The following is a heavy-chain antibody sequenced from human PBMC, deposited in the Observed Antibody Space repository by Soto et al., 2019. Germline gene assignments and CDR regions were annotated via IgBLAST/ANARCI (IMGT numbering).Heavy chain of an antibody. CDR2: IYYSGTT. D-gene: IGHD2-15*01. CDR1: GDSINNRGFY. CDR3: AAIRGYVAT. J-gene: IGHJ5*02. V-gene: IGHV4-39*01. Sequence: PSETLSLTCAVSGDSINNRGFYWGWIRQPPGKGLEWIGSIYYSGTTYYNPSLKSRVTISADTSKDQFSLTLSSVTAADTAVYHCAAIRGYVATWGQGRLVTVSS.